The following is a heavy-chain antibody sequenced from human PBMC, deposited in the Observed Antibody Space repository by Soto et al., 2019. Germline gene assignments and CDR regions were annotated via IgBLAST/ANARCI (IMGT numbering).Heavy chain of an antibody. CDR3: ARVSGITGSRKRFGGGYNYNYGLDV. CDR2: IGTAGDS. D-gene: IGHD1-20*01. V-gene: IGHV3-13*01. CDR1: GFTFNNYD. J-gene: IGHJ6*02. Sequence: EVQLVESGGGLVQPGGSLKLSCAASGFTFNNYDMHWVRQATGTGLEWVSGIGTAGDSSYPASVKGRFTISRENAKNSLYVQMNNLRAEDTAVYYCARVSGITGSRKRFGGGYNYNYGLDVWGQGTTVTVSS.